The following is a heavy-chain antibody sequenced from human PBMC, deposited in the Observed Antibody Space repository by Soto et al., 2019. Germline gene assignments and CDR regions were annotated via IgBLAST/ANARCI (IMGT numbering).Heavy chain of an antibody. J-gene: IGHJ6*02. CDR1: GYTFTGYY. V-gene: IGHV1-2*04. CDR3: ARDCGYDSLTGYSKYYDKDV. Sequence: ASVKVSCKASGYTFTGYYMHWVRQAPGQGLEWMGWINPNSGGTNYAQKFQGWVTMTRDTSISTAYMELSRLRSDDTAVYYCARDCGYDSLTGYSKYYDKDVWGQGTTVTVSS. D-gene: IGHD3-9*01. CDR2: INPNSGGT.